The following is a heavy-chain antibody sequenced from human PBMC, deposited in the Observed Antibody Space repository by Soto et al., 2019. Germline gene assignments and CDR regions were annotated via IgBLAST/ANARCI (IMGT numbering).Heavy chain of an antibody. CDR1: GYTFTSYD. D-gene: IGHD6-19*01. J-gene: IGHJ4*02. CDR3: ARWGAVAGTFDY. V-gene: IGHV1-8*01. Sequence: GXSVKVSFKASGYTFTSYDINWVRQATGQGLEWMGWMNPNSGNTGYAQKFQGRVTMTRNTSISTAYMELSSLRSEDTAVYYCARWGAVAGTFDYWGQGTLVTVSS. CDR2: MNPNSGNT.